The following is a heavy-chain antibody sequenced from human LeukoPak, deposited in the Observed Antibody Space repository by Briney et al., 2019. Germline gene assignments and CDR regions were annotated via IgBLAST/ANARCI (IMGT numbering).Heavy chain of an antibody. CDR2: ISSNGGST. CDR3: AKDARRTGVTLTYYFDY. Sequence: GGSLRLSCAASGFIFSNYAIHWVRQAPGKGLEHVSAISSNGGSTSYANSVKGRFTISRDNAKNSLYLQMNSLRAEDMALYYCAKDARRTGVTLTYYFDYWGQGTLVTVSS. J-gene: IGHJ4*02. CDR1: GFIFSNYA. D-gene: IGHD4-11*01. V-gene: IGHV3-64*01.